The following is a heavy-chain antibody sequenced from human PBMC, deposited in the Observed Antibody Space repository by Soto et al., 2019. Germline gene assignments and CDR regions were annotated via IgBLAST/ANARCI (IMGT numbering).Heavy chain of an antibody. CDR1: GFTLSSYA. Sequence: QVQLVESGGGVVQPGRSLRLSCAASGFTLSSYAMHWVRQAPGKELEWVAVISYDGINEYYADSVKGRFTISRDNSKNTLYLQLNSLRAEDTAVYYCAKPPPINLWSYFDYWGQGTLVTVSS. V-gene: IGHV3-30*18. CDR2: ISYDGINE. CDR3: AKPPPINLWSYFDY. D-gene: IGHD3-16*01. J-gene: IGHJ4*02.